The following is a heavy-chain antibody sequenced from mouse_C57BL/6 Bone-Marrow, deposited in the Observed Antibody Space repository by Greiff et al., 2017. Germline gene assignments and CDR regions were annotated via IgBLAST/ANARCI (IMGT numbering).Heavy chain of an antibody. Sequence: QVQLQQPGAELVMPGASVKLSCKASGYTFTSYWMHWVKQRPGQGLEWIGEIDPSDSYTNYNQKFKGKSTLTVDKSSSTAYMQLSSLTSEDSAVYYGARYYGYDLDYWGQGTTLTVSS. J-gene: IGHJ2*01. D-gene: IGHD2-2*01. CDR1: GYTFTSYW. V-gene: IGHV1-69*01. CDR3: ARYYGYDLDY. CDR2: IDPSDSYT.